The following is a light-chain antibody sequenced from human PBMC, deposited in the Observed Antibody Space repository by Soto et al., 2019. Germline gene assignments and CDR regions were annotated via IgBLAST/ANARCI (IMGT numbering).Light chain of an antibody. Sequence: EILLTQSPGTLSLSPGERATLSCRTSQSVGSTYLAWYQQKPGQAPRLLIYEASRRATGIPDRFSGSGSGTDFTLTILRLEPEDFEVYYCQQFGTSPRYTFGQGTKLEI. CDR2: EAS. CDR3: QQFGTSPRYT. V-gene: IGKV3-20*01. J-gene: IGKJ2*01. CDR1: QSVGSTY.